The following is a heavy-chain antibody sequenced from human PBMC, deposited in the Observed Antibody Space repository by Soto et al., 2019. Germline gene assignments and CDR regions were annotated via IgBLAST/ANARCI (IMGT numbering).Heavy chain of an antibody. CDR3: ARDYYYDSSGYIFDY. CDR1: GYTFTGYY. J-gene: IGHJ4*02. CDR2: INPNSGGT. Sequence: GASVKVSCKASGYTFTGYYMHWVRQAPGQGLEWMGWINPNSGGTNYAQKFQGRVTMTRDTSISTAYMELSRLRSDDTAVYYCARDYYYDSSGYIFDYWGQGTLVTVSS. V-gene: IGHV1-2*02. D-gene: IGHD3-22*01.